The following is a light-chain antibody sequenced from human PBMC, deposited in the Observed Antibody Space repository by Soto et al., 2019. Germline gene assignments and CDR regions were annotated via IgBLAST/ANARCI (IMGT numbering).Light chain of an antibody. CDR3: QQYDSYSSGP. J-gene: IGKJ1*01. CDR1: QTINSW. V-gene: IGKV1-5*01. Sequence: IHLTHTPSTLSASLGYRFTISCRVSQTINSWLAWYQQEPGKAPKVLIFDASSLKTGVPSRFSGSGSGTEFTLTISNLQPDDFATYYCQQYDSYSSGPFGQGTKVDIK. CDR2: DAS.